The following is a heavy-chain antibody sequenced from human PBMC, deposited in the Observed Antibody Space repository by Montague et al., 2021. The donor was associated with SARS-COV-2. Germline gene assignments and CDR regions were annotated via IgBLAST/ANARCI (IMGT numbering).Heavy chain of an antibody. CDR1: RDSIRSHNYF. V-gene: IGHV4-39*07. CDR2: VDYSGLT. CDR3: AKDGEALAWGTFDF. D-gene: IGHD3-10*01. J-gene: IGHJ3*01. Sequence: SETLSLTCTVSRDSIRSHNYFWAWLRQPPGKGLEWIGSVDYSGLTFYNPSLESRVTISVDTSKKQFSLKVNSVTAADTAVYYCAKDGEALAWGTFDFWGQGTMVTVSS.